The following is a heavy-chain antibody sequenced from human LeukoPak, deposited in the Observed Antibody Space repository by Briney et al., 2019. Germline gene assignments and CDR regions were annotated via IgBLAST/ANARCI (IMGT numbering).Heavy chain of an antibody. CDR2: IYYSGST. CDR3: ARELRFLVGPSSINWFDP. CDR1: GGSISSSSYY. J-gene: IGHJ5*02. V-gene: IGHV4-30-4*01. Sequence: PSETLSLTCTVSGGSISSSSYYWSWIRQPPGKGLEWIGYIYYSGSTYYNPSLKSRVTISVDTSKNQFSLKLSSVTAADTAVYYCARELRFLVGPSSINWFDPWGQGTLVTVSS. D-gene: IGHD3-3*01.